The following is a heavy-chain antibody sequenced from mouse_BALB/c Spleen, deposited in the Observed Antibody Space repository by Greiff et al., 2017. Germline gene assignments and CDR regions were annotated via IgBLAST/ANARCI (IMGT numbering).Heavy chain of an antibody. J-gene: IGHJ3*01. CDR1: GFTFSSYA. CDR3: AREGHGEYDSWFDY. D-gene: IGHD2-13*01. CDR2: ISSGGST. Sequence: EVQLEESGGGLVKPGGSLKLSCAASGFTFSSYAMSWVRQTPEKRLEWVASISSGGSTYYPDNVMCRFTISRDNARTILYLQMSSLRSEDTAMYYSAREGHGEYDSWFDYWGQGTLVTVSA. V-gene: IGHV5-6-5*01.